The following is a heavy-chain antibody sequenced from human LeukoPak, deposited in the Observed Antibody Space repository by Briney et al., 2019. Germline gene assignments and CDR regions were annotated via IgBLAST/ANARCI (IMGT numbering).Heavy chain of an antibody. J-gene: IGHJ4*02. CDR3: ARVRNDYGDPTPYFDY. V-gene: IGHV4-30-4*07. Sequence: SETLSLTCAVSGGSISSGGYSWSWIRQPPGKGLEWIGYIYYSGSTYYNPSLKSRVTISVDTSKNQFSLKLSSVTAADTAVYYCARVRNDYGDPTPYFDYWGQGTLVTVSS. D-gene: IGHD4-17*01. CDR1: GGSISSGGYS. CDR2: IYYSGST.